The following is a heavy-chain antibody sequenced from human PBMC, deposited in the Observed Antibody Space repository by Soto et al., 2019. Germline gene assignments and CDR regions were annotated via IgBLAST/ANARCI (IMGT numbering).Heavy chain of an antibody. J-gene: IGHJ4*02. D-gene: IGHD2-8*02. Sequence: SETLSLTCAVEGGSFSGYYWTWIRQPPGTGRDWIGEINHSGSTNYNPSLKSRVTISVDTSKNQFSLKLTSVTAAYTAVYYCARDKITGLFDYWGQGTLVTVSS. V-gene: IGHV4-34*01. CDR2: INHSGST. CDR1: GGSFSGYY. CDR3: ARDKITGLFDY.